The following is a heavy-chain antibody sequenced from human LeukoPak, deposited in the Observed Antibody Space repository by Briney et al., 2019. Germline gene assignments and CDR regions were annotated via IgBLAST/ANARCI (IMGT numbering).Heavy chain of an antibody. J-gene: IGHJ4*02. CDR3: ARENSSGYYYGFDY. CDR1: GFTVSSNY. V-gene: IGHV3-53*01. CDR2: IYSGGST. D-gene: IGHD3-22*01. Sequence: GGSLRLSCAASGFTVSSNYMSWVRQAPGKGLEWVSVIYSGGSTYYADSVKGRFTISRDNSKNTLYLQMNSLRAEDTAVYYCARENSSGYYYGFDYWGQGTLVTVSS.